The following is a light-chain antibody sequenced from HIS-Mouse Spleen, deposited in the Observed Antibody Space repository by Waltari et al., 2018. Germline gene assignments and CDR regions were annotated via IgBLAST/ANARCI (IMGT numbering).Light chain of an antibody. J-gene: IGLJ1*01. V-gene: IGLV2-14*03. CDR3: SSYTSSSTYV. Sequence: QSALTQPASVSGSPGQSITISCTGTSSDVGGYNYVSWYQQHPGKAPKLMIYDVSNRPSGGSNRFASSKSGNTASLTISGLQAEDEADYYCSSYTSSSTYVFGTGTKVTVL. CDR2: DVS. CDR1: SSDVGGYNY.